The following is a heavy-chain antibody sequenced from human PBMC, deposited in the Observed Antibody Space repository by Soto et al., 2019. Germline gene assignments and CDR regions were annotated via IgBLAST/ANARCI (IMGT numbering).Heavy chain of an antibody. CDR3: ARDLYSSSPVDWGAIYYGMDV. CDR2: IWYDGSNK. D-gene: IGHD6-6*01. V-gene: IGHV3-33*01. CDR1: GFTFSSYG. J-gene: IGHJ6*02. Sequence: QVQLVESGGGVVQPGRSLRLSCAASGFTFSSYGMHWVRQAPGKGLEWVAVIWYDGSNKYYADSVKGRFTISRDNSKNTLYLQMNSLRAEDTAVYYCARDLYSSSPVDWGAIYYGMDVWGQGTTVTVSS.